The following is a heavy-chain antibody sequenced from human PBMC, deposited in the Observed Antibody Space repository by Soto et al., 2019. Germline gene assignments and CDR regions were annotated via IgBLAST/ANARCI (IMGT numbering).Heavy chain of an antibody. CDR3: VKDGYIYIVGRRTTIYFAY. CDR2: IRSNGGST. J-gene: IGHJ4*02. V-gene: IGHV3-64D*08. D-gene: IGHD6-6*01. CDR1: AFTFSSYA. Sequence: AGSLRLSCSAAAFTFSSYAMHWVRQAPGKGLEYVSAIRSNGGSTYHADSVKGRFTISRDNSKNTLYRQMSSLRAKDTAVYYCVKDGYIYIVGRRTTIYFAYWGQGTLVTVS.